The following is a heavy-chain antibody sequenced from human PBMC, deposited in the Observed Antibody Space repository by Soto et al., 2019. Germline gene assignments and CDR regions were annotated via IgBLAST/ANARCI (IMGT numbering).Heavy chain of an antibody. V-gene: IGHV1-18*01. CDR2: ISAYNGNT. D-gene: IGHD5-12*01. CDR1: GYTFTSYG. J-gene: IGHJ6*02. Sequence: EASVKVSCKASGYTFTSYGISWVRQAPGQGLEWMGWISAYNGNTNYAQKLQGRVTMTTDTSTSTAYMELSSLRSDDTAVYFCARDDYSGYDEVYGMDVWGQGTTVTVSS. CDR3: ARDDYSGYDEVYGMDV.